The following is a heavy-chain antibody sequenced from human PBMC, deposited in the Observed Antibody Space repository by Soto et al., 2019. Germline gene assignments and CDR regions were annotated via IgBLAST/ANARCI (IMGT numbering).Heavy chain of an antibody. V-gene: IGHV4-39*01. CDR3: ARQYGDYATYYYYGMDV. D-gene: IGHD4-17*01. J-gene: IGHJ6*02. CDR2: IYYSGST. Sequence: PSETLSLTCTVSGGSISSSSYYWGWIRQPPGKGLEWIGSIYYSGSTYYNPSLKSRVTISVDTSKNQFSLKLSSVTAADTAVYYCARQYGDYATYYYYGMDVWGQGTTVTVYS. CDR1: GGSISSSSYY.